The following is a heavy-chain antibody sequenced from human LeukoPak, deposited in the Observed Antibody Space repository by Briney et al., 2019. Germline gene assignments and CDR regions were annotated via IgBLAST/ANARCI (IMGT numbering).Heavy chain of an antibody. D-gene: IGHD3-22*01. Sequence: EASVKVSCKVSGYTLTELSIHWVRQAPGKGLEWMGGFDPVDGETIYAQKFQGRVTMTEDTSTDTAYMELSSLRSEDTAVYYCATLRYDYDISGFVYWGQGTLVTVSS. J-gene: IGHJ4*02. CDR1: GYTLTELS. CDR3: ATLRYDYDISGFVY. CDR2: FDPVDGET. V-gene: IGHV1-24*01.